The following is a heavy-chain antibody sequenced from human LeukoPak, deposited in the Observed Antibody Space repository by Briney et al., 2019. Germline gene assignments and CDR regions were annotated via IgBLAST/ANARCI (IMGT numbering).Heavy chain of an antibody. CDR1: GFTFSDYY. CDR3: AKDQGLWFGELLFDFDY. Sequence: GGSLRLSCAASGFTFSDYYMSWIRQAPGKGLEWVSYISSSGSTTYYADSVKGRFTISRDNSKNTLYLQMNSLRAEDTAVYYCAKDQGLWFGELLFDFDYWGQGTLVTVSS. CDR2: ISSSGSTT. J-gene: IGHJ4*02. D-gene: IGHD3-10*01. V-gene: IGHV3-11*01.